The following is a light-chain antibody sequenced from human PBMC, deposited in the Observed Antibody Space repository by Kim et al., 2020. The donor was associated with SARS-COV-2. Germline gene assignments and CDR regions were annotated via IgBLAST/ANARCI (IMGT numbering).Light chain of an antibody. CDR2: GRN. CDR1: SLRSYY. CDR3: QSRDSGGNVL. J-gene: IGLJ2*01. V-gene: IGLV3-19*01. Sequence: SSELTQDPAVSVALGQTVRITCQGDSLRSYYATWYQQRPRPAPVLVIYGRNNRPSGIPDRFSGSSSGNTASLTISRAQAGDEADFYCQSRDSGGNVLFGGGTQLTVL.